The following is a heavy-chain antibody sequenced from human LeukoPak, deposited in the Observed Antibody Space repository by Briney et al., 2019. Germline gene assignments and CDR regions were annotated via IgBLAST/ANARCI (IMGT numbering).Heavy chain of an antibody. D-gene: IGHD3-22*01. Sequence: GASVKVSCKASVGTFSSYAISWVRQAPGQGLEWMGGIIPIFGTANYAQKFQGRVTITADESTSTAYMELSSLRSEDTAVYYCARDKGGYYEFFDYWGQGTLVTVSS. V-gene: IGHV1-69*13. CDR1: VGTFSSYA. CDR3: ARDKGGYYEFFDY. CDR2: IIPIFGTA. J-gene: IGHJ4*02.